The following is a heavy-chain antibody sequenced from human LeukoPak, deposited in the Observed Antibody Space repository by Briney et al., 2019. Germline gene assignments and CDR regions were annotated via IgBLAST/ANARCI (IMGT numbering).Heavy chain of an antibody. CDR1: GGSISSGSYY. J-gene: IGHJ4*02. D-gene: IGHD5-18*01. Sequence: SETLSLTCTVSGGSISSGSYYWSWIRQPAGKGLEWIGRIYTSGSTNYNPSLKSRVTISVDTSKNQFSLKLSSVTAADTAVYYCARAPDTAMAPDYWGQGTLVTVSS. V-gene: IGHV4-61*02. CDR2: IYTSGST. CDR3: ARAPDTAMAPDY.